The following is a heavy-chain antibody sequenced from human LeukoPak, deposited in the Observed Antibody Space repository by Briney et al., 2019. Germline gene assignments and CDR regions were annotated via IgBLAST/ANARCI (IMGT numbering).Heavy chain of an antibody. CDR2: IYSGGST. V-gene: IGHV3-66*01. CDR3: ARDPDNWGKFDY. CDR1: GFTVSTNY. J-gene: IGHJ4*02. Sequence: GGSLRLSCAASGFTVSTNYMNWVRQAPGKGLEWVSVIYSGGSTYFADSVKGRFTISRDNSKNTLYLQMNSLRAEDTAVYYCARDPDNWGKFDYWGQGTLVTVSS. D-gene: IGHD1-1*01.